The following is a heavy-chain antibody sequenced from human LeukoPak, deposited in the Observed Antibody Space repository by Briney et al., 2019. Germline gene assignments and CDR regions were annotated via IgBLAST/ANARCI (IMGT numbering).Heavy chain of an antibody. V-gene: IGHV5-51*01. CDR2: IYPGDSDT. J-gene: IGHJ4*02. D-gene: IGHD1-1*01. CDR3: ARLPSLEPFDY. Sequence: GASLKISCKGSGSIFTSYWIGWVRQLPGKGLEWMGIIYPGDSDTRCSPSFQGQVTISADKSVSTAYLQWSSLKASDTAMYYCARLPSLEPFDYWGQGTLVTVSS. CDR1: GSIFTSYW.